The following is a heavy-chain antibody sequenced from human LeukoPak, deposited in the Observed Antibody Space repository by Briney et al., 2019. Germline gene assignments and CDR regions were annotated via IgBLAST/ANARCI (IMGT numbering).Heavy chain of an antibody. CDR2: ISGSGGST. V-gene: IGHV3-23*01. Sequence: GGSLRLSCAASGFTFSSYAMSWVRQAPGKGLEWVSAISGSGGSTYYADSVKGRFTISRDNSKNTLCLQMNSLRAEDTAVYYCAKDPMGVAAAGTFADWGQGTLVTVSS. D-gene: IGHD6-13*01. CDR3: AKDPMGVAAAGTFAD. CDR1: GFTFSSYA. J-gene: IGHJ4*02.